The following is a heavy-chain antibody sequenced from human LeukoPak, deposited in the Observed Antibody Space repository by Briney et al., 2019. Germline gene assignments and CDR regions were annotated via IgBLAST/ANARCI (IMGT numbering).Heavy chain of an antibody. D-gene: IGHD3-22*01. CDR1: GYTFTSYG. Sequence: ASVKVSCKASGYTFTSYGISWVRQAPGQGLEWMGWISAYNGNTNYAQKLQGRVTMTTDTSTSTAYMELRSLRSDDTAVYYCARDEGYDSSGFPSDYWGQGTLATVSS. CDR2: ISAYNGNT. V-gene: IGHV1-18*01. CDR3: ARDEGYDSSGFPSDY. J-gene: IGHJ4*02.